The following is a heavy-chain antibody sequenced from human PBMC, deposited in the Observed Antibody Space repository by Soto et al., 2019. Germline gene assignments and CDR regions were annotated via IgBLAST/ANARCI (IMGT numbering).Heavy chain of an antibody. D-gene: IGHD6-13*01. Sequence: QVQLVQSGAEVKKPGASVKVSCKASGYTFANYGISWVRQAPGQGLEWMGWISDHNTKTNYAQKFQGRVTFTTNTSTSKAEMELRSLRSADTAMYYCARDRSNSEDWGQGTLVTVSS. CDR3: ARDRSNSED. V-gene: IGHV1-18*01. CDR2: ISDHNTKT. CDR1: GYTFANYG. J-gene: IGHJ4*02.